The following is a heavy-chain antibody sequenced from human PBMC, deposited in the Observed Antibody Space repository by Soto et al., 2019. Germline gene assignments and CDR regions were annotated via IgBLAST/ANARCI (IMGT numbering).Heavy chain of an antibody. CDR1: GFTFSSYG. J-gene: IGHJ6*02. CDR3: AREPGIAVAVYYYGMDV. Sequence: QVQLVESGGGVVQPGRSLRLPCAASGFTFSSYGMHWVRQAPGKGLEWVAVIWYDGSNKYYADSVKGRFTISRDNSNNTLYLQMNSLRAEDTAVYYCAREPGIAVAVYYYGMDVWGQGTTVTVCS. CDR2: IWYDGSNK. D-gene: IGHD6-19*01. V-gene: IGHV3-33*01.